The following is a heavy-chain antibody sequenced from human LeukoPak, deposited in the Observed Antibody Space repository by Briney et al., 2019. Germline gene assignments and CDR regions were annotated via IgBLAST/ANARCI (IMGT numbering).Heavy chain of an antibody. CDR2: IYGSGRT. Sequence: SETLSLTCTVSGDSISSGSYYWSWIRQPAGKGLEWIGRIYGSGRTNYNLSLKSRVTISVDTSKNQFSLKVSSVSAADTAVYYCARAYSSSWYWNWFDPWGQGTLVTVSS. CDR1: GDSISSGSYY. V-gene: IGHV4-61*02. D-gene: IGHD6-13*01. J-gene: IGHJ5*02. CDR3: ARAYSSSWYWNWFDP.